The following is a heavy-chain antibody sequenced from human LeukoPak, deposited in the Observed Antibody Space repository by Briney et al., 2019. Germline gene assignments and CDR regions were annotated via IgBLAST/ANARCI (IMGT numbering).Heavy chain of an antibody. CDR1: GFTFSSYS. J-gene: IGHJ4*02. CDR2: ISSSSSYI. Sequence: GGSLRLSCAASGFTFSSYSMNWVRQAPGKGLEWVSSISSSSSYIYYADSVKGRFIISRDNAKNSLHLQMNSLRAEDTAVYYCARDFSWQPIDYWGQGTLVTVSS. CDR3: ARDFSWQPIDY. D-gene: IGHD6-13*01. V-gene: IGHV3-21*01.